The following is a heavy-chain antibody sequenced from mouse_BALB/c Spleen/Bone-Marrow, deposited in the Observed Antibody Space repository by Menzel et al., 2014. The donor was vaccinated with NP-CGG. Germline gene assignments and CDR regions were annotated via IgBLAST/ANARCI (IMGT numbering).Heavy chain of an antibody. Sequence: EVQLQQSGPDLVKPSQSLSLTCTVTGYSITSGYSWHWIRQFPGNKLEWMGYIRYSGSTNYNPSLKSRISITRDTSQNHFFLQLNSVTTEDTATYYCARRGGYYGNYADYWGQGTSVTVSS. CDR1: GYSITSGYS. V-gene: IGHV3-1*02. CDR3: ARRGGYYGNYADY. J-gene: IGHJ4*01. CDR2: IRYSGST. D-gene: IGHD2-1*01.